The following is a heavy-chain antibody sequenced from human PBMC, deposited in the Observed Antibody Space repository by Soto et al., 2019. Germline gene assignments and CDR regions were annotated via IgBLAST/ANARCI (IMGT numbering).Heavy chain of an antibody. Sequence: SDTLSLTCTVSGGSISSSYWSWIRQPPGKGLEWIGYIYDSGSTYYNSSLKSRVTMSVDTSKNQFSLKLSSVTAADTAVYYCARRYGYAFDIWGQGTMVTVSS. CDR1: GGSISSSY. D-gene: IGHD4-17*01. J-gene: IGHJ3*02. CDR2: IYDSGST. CDR3: ARRYGYAFDI. V-gene: IGHV4-59*01.